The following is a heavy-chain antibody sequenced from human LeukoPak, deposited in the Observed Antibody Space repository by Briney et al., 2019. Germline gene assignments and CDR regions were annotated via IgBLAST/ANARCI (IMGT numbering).Heavy chain of an antibody. J-gene: IGHJ3*02. D-gene: IGHD4-17*01. V-gene: IGHV4-38-2*02. CDR3: ARDSGGNYGDYDGIGAFDI. CDR2: IYHSGST. Sequence: PSETLSLTCAVSGYSISSGYYWGWIRQPPGKGLEWIGSIYHSGSTYYNPSLKSRVTISVDTSKNQFSLKLSSVTAADTAVYYCARDSGGNYGDYDGIGAFDIWGQGTMVTVSS. CDR1: GYSISSGYY.